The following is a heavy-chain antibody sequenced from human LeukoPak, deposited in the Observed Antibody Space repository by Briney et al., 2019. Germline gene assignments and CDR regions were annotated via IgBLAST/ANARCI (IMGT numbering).Heavy chain of an antibody. CDR1: GGSISSYY. CDR2: IYYSGSI. CDR3: ARELSGYYGSGSYFPDY. Sequence: PSETLSLTCTVSGGSISSYYWSWIRQPAGKGLEWIGYIYYSGSIYYNPSLKSRVTISVDTSKNQFSLKLSSVTAADTAVYYCARELSGYYGSGSYFPDYWGQGTLVTVSS. V-gene: IGHV4-59*06. J-gene: IGHJ4*02. D-gene: IGHD3-10*01.